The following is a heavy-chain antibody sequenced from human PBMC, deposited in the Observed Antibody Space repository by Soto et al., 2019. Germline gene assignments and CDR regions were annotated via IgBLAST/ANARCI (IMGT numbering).Heavy chain of an antibody. CDR3: ARPGSSGFYWDS. D-gene: IGHD6-19*01. V-gene: IGHV1-46*03. Sequence: ASVKVSCKASGYTFTSYGISWVRQAPGQGLEWVGRIDPSDGSTSYSPKLQGRVTMTRDTSTSTVYVELSSLRSDDTAVYYCARPGSSGFYWDSWGQGTQVTVSS. CDR1: GYTFTSYG. CDR2: IDPSDGST. J-gene: IGHJ4*02.